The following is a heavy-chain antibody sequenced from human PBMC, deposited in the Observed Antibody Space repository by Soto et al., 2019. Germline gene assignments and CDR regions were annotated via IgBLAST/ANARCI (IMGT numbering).Heavy chain of an antibody. D-gene: IGHD2-21*01. CDR3: ARGRLLAYDAFDI. CDR2: IMPVFGTA. J-gene: IGHJ3*02. Sequence: QVQLVQSGAEVMKPGCSVKVSCRASGGTFSSYAIRWVRQAPGQGLEWVGGIMPVFGTANYAQKVQGRVTITADESTSTAYMELGSLRSEDTAVYYCARGRLLAYDAFDIWGQGTMVTVSS. V-gene: IGHV1-69*12. CDR1: GGTFSSYA.